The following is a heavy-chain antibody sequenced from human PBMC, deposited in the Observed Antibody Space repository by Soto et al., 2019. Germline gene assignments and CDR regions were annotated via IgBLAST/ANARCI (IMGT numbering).Heavy chain of an antibody. V-gene: IGHV5-51*01. J-gene: IGHJ6*02. CDR2: TYPGDSDT. CDR1: GYGFTSYW. Sequence: GESLKISCKGSGYGFTSYWVAWVGQVPGKGLELMGITYPGDSDTRYSPSFQGQVTISADKSITTAYVQWNSLKASDTATHYCARLDCSTASCYRGNFYYGMDVWGQGTTVIVYS. D-gene: IGHD2-2*01. CDR3: ARLDCSTASCYRGNFYYGMDV.